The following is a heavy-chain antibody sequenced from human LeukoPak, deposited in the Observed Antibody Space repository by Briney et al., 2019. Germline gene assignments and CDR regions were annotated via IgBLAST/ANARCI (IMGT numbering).Heavy chain of an antibody. V-gene: IGHV3-48*03. J-gene: IGHJ4*02. CDR2: ISTSGTTI. CDR1: GFTFSSYE. Sequence: PGGSLRLSCSASGFTFSSYEMNWVRQAPGKGLEWLSYISTSGTTIFYAGSLKGRFTTSKDNAKNSLWLQMNSLRAEDTAVYFCARRSCSSTSCLLDYWGQGTLVTVSS. D-gene: IGHD2-2*01. CDR3: ARRSCSSTSCLLDY.